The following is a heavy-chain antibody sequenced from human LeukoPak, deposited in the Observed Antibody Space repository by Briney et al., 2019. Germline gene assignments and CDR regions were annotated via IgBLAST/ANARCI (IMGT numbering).Heavy chain of an antibody. CDR1: GYNFISYY. Sequence: ASVKVSCKASGYNFISYYMHWVRQAPGQGLEWMGIINPSGGSTSYAQKFQDRVTMTRDTSTSTVYMELSSLKSEDTAVYYCAREDVVLVDTVRYYYYGMDVWGQGTTVTVSS. V-gene: IGHV1-46*01. J-gene: IGHJ6*02. CDR2: INPSGGST. CDR3: AREDVVLVDTVRYYYYGMDV. D-gene: IGHD5-18*01.